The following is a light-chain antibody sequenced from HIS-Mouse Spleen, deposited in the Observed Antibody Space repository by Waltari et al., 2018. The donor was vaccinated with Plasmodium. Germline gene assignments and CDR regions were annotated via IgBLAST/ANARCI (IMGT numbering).Light chain of an antibody. V-gene: IGKV1-33*01. CDR3: QQYDNLPPLFT. CDR2: DAS. J-gene: IGKJ3*01. CDR1: QDISNY. Sequence: DIQMTQSPSSLSASVGDRVTITCQASQDISNYLNCYQQKPGKVPKLLIYDASNLETGVPSRFSGSGSGTDFTFTISSLQPEDIATYYCQQYDNLPPLFTFGPGTKVDIK.